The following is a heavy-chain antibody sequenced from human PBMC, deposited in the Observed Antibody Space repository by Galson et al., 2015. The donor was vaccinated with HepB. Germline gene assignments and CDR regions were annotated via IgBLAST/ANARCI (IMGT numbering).Heavy chain of an antibody. CDR1: GFTFSSYW. J-gene: IGHJ3*02. D-gene: IGHD1-26*01. CDR2: IKQDGSEK. CDR3: ARGGGNYYYDAFDI. V-gene: IGHV3-7*03. Sequence: SLRLSCAASGFTFSSYWMSWVRQAPGKGLEWVANIKQDGSEKYYVDSVKGRFSISRDNAKNSLYLQMNSLRAEDTAVYFCARGGGNYYYDAFDIWGQGTMVTVSS.